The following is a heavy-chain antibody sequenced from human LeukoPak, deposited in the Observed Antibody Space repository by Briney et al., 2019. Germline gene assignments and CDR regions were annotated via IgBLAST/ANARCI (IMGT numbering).Heavy chain of an antibody. CDR3: ARLGYSGYVTYYYYMDV. CDR2: IYYSGST. D-gene: IGHD5-12*01. CDR1: GGSISSSSYY. J-gene: IGHJ6*03. V-gene: IGHV4-39*07. Sequence: PSETLSLTCTVSGGSISSSSYYWGWIRQPPGKGLEWIGSIYYSGSTYYNPSLKSRVTISVDTSKNQFSLKLSSVTAADTAVYYCARLGYSGYVTYYYYMDVWGKGTTVTVSS.